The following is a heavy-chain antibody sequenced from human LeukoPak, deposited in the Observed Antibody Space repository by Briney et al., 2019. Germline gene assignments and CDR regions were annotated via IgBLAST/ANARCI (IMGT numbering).Heavy chain of an antibody. Sequence: PSQTLSLTCTVSGGSISSSSYYWGWIRQPPGKGLEWIGSIYYSGSTYYNPSRKSRHNISVVTSQNQFSLKLSSVPAAGPAVYYCARHPARGLYYYYMDVWGKGTTVSVSS. V-gene: IGHV4-39*01. CDR1: GGSISSSSYY. CDR3: ARHPARGLYYYYMDV. CDR2: IYYSGST. D-gene: IGHD3-10*01. J-gene: IGHJ6*03.